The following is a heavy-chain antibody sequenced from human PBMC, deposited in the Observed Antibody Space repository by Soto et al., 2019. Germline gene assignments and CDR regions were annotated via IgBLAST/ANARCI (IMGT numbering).Heavy chain of an antibody. CDR1: GFSLSTSGVG. CDR3: AHTPPMTFDSSRYYFDS. V-gene: IGHV2-5*02. CDR2: IYWDDDK. D-gene: IGHD3-22*01. Sequence: QITLKESGPTLVKPTQTLTLTCTFSGFSLSTSGVGVGWIRQPPGKTLECLALIYWDDDKPYSPSLKSRLTITNDTSKNQVVLTMTNMDPVDTAKYYCAHTPPMTFDSSRYYFDSWGQGTLVTVSS. J-gene: IGHJ4*02.